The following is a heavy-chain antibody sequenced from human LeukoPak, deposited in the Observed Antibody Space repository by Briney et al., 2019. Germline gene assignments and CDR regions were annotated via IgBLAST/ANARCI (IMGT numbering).Heavy chain of an antibody. J-gene: IGHJ4*02. V-gene: IGHV3-30*02. D-gene: IGHD3-22*01. CDR1: GFTFSSYG. CDR2: IQFDESSK. Sequence: GGSLRLSCAASGFTFSSYGMHWVRQAPGKGLEWVAFIQFDESSKNYADSVKGRFTISRDNSKNTVYLQVNSLRAEDTAVYYCAKEDGTVVVSTFGDWGQGTLVTVSS. CDR3: AKEDGTVVVSTFGD.